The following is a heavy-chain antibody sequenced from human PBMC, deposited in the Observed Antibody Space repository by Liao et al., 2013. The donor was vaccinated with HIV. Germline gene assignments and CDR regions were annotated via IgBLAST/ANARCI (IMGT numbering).Heavy chain of an antibody. Sequence: QVQLQESGPGLVKPSQTLSLTCTVSGGSVSSTTYYWTWIRQPPGKGLEWIGYIYNSGYTTYNPSLKSRVTMSIDTSKNQFSLKLSSVTAADTALYYCARDSGTGYYYVAYWGQGSLVTVSS. CDR3: ARDSGTGYYYVAY. J-gene: IGHJ4*02. D-gene: IGHD3-9*01. CDR2: IYNSGYT. CDR1: GGSVSSTTYY. V-gene: IGHV4-61*01.